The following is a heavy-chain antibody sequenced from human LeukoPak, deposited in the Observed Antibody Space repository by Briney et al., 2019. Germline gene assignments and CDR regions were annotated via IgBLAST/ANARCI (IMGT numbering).Heavy chain of an antibody. CDR1: GFTFSTCP. V-gene: IGHV3-64*02. CDR2: INSNGGRT. D-gene: IGHD3-10*01. Sequence: GGSLRLSCVAFGFTFSTCPMYWVRQAPGKGLGLVSSINSNGGRTYYADSMKGRFTISRDNSKNTLYLQMDSLRAEDMAVYYCARSYYCGSGTYAPPVGHWGQGTLVTVSS. J-gene: IGHJ4*02. CDR3: ARSYYCGSGTYAPPVGH.